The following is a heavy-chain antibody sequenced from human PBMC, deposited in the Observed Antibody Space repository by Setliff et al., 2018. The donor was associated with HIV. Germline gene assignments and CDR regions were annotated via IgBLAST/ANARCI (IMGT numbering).Heavy chain of an antibody. CDR3: ARDWTWDYGGYYYYGMDV. CDR2: INHSGST. J-gene: IGHJ6*02. D-gene: IGHD4-17*01. V-gene: IGHV4-34*01. CDR1: GGSFSGYY. Sequence: LSLTCAVYGGSFSGYYWSWIRQSPGKGLDWIGEINHSGSTNYSPSLKSRVTISVETSKNQFSLKLSSVTAADTAVYYCARDWTWDYGGYYYYGMDVWGQGTTVTVSS.